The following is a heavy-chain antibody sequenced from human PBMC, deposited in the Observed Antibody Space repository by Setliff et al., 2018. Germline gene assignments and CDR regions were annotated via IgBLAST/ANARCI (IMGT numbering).Heavy chain of an antibody. CDR3: AKGMRRQWLGEVDY. D-gene: IGHD6-19*01. Sequence: PGGSLRLSCAASEFTFSSYGMHWVRQAPGKGLEWVAVISYDGSNKYYADSVKGRFTISRDNSKNTLYLQMNSLRAEDTAVYYCAKGMRRQWLGEVDYWGQGTLVTVSS. V-gene: IGHV3-30*18. CDR1: EFTFSSYG. CDR2: ISYDGSNK. J-gene: IGHJ4*02.